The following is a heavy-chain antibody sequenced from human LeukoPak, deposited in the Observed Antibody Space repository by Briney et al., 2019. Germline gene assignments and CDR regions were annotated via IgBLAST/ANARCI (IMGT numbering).Heavy chain of an antibody. Sequence: RGSLKTSCKASGYNFNNYWIGWVRQMPGKGLEWMGIIYPGDSDTRYSPSFQGQVTISADKSISTAYLQWSSLKASDTAMFYCARHRSSAWDAFDIWGQGTMVTVSS. CDR3: ARHRSSAWDAFDI. D-gene: IGHD3-22*01. CDR1: GYNFNNYW. CDR2: IYPGDSDT. J-gene: IGHJ3*02. V-gene: IGHV5-51*01.